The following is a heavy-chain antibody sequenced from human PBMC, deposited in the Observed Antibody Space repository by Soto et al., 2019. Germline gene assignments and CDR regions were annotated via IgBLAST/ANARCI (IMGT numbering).Heavy chain of an antibody. CDR2: IYYSGTT. CDR3: ARGYYYESGRI. J-gene: IGHJ4*02. CDR1: GGSISSGDYY. D-gene: IGHD3-10*01. Sequence: QVQLQESGPGLVKPSQTLSLSCNVSGGSISSGDYYWSWIRQPPGKGLEWIGYIYYSGTTYYNPSPKDRVTIARDTSEDKFPLKVTSVTAADTAVYYCARGYYYESGRIWGQGTLVTVSS. V-gene: IGHV4-30-4*01.